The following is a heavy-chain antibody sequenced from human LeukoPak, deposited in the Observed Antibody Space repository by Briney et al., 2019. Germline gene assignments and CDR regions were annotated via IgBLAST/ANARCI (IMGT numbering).Heavy chain of an antibody. V-gene: IGHV4-61*01. J-gene: IGHJ4*02. CDR3: ARAVGTAMVVDY. CDR1: GGSVSSGSYY. D-gene: IGHD5-18*01. CDR2: IYYSGST. Sequence: PSETLSLTCTVSGGSVSSGSYYWSWLRQPPGKGLEWIGYIYYSGSTNYNPSLKSRVTISVDTSKNQFSLKLSSVTAADTAVYYCARAVGTAMVVDYWGQGTLVTVSS.